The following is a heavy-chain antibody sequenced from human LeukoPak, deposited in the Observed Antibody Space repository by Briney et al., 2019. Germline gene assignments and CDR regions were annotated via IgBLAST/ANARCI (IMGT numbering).Heavy chain of an antibody. CDR2: IYTSGST. CDR1: GDSISSFH. V-gene: IGHV4-4*07. Sequence: SETLSLTCTVSGDSISSFHWTWIRQPAGKGLEWIGRIYTSGSTNYNPSLKSRVTMSVDTSKNQFSLKLSSVTAADTAVYYCARDVVAAAGTWDYWGQGTLVTVSS. CDR3: ARDVVAAAGTWDY. D-gene: IGHD6-13*01. J-gene: IGHJ4*02.